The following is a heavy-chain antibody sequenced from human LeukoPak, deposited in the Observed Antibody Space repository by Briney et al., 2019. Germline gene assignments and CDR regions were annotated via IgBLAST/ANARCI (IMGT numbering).Heavy chain of an antibody. CDR1: GFTFSDYN. D-gene: IGHD3/OR15-3a*01. CDR3: ARDLDWSFDY. CDR2: IRSSGSAI. J-gene: IGHJ4*02. V-gene: IGHV3-48*02. Sequence: GGSLRLSCAASGFTFSDYNLNLVRQAPGKGLEWVSNIRSSGSAIFYADSVKGRFTVSRDNAINSLYLQMNSLRDEDTAVYYCARDLDWSFDYWGQGILVTVSS.